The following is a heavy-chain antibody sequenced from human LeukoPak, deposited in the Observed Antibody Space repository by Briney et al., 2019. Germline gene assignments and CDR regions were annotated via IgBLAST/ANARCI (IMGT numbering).Heavy chain of an antibody. D-gene: IGHD6-19*01. Sequence: GGSLRLSCAASGFTFNSSAMHWVRQAPGKGLDWVAFISYDGNNKYYADSVRGRFTVSRDNSKNTLYLQMNSLRVEDTAVYYCARDLIALAAPSYWGQGILVTVSP. CDR2: ISYDGNNK. CDR3: ARDLIALAAPSY. J-gene: IGHJ4*02. CDR1: GFTFNSSA. V-gene: IGHV3-30-3*01.